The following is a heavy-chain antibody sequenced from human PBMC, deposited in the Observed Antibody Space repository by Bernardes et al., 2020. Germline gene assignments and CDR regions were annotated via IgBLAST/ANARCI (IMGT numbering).Heavy chain of an antibody. CDR1: GFTFSSYA. CDR3: AKEPSSGNFPLYFAY. V-gene: IGHV3-23*01. Sequence: GGSLRVFCAGSGFTFSSYAMSWVRQAPGKGLEWVSAISGSGGSTYYADSVKGRFTISRDNSKNTLYLQMNSLRAEDTAVYYCAKEPSSGNFPLYFAYWGQESLVTVSS. D-gene: IGHD1-7*01. CDR2: ISGSGGST. J-gene: IGHJ4*02.